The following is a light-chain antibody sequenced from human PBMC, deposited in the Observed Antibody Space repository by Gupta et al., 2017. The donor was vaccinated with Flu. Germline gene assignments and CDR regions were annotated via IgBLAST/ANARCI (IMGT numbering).Light chain of an antibody. CDR3: MHSTRWPWT. J-gene: IGKJ1*01. CDR1: QSLVYSDGDSY. Sequence: DDVMTQSPLSPPVTLGQSASISCRSSQSLVYSDGDSYVSWYHQRPGQSPRRLIYKASNRDSGVPDRISGSGSGTDFTLQISRVEAEDVGVYYCMHSTRWPWTFGQGTKVEIK. V-gene: IGKV2-30*01. CDR2: KAS.